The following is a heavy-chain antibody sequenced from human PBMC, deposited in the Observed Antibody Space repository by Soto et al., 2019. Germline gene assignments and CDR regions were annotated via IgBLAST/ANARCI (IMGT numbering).Heavy chain of an antibody. CDR3: AADPSGDGDYVV. V-gene: IGHV1-69*05. J-gene: IGHJ6*04. D-gene: IGHD4-17*01. CDR1: GGTFSSYA. CDR2: IIPIFGTA. Sequence: SVKVSCKASGGTFSSYAISWVRQAPGQGLEWMGGIIPIFGTANYAQKFQERVTITRDMSTSTAYMELSSLRSEDTAVYYCAADPSGDGDYVVWGKGTTVTVSS.